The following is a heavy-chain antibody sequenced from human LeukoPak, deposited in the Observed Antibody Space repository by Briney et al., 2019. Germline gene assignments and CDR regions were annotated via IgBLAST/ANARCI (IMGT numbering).Heavy chain of an antibody. CDR1: GFTFGDYA. Sequence: GGSLSLSCTASGFTFGDYAMSWVRQAPGKGLEWVGFIRSKAYGGTTEYAASVKGRFTISRDDSKSIAYLQMNSLKTEDTAVYYCTRSGYSGYDRPRAWGQGTLVTVSS. D-gene: IGHD5-12*01. V-gene: IGHV3-49*04. CDR2: IRSKAYGGTT. CDR3: TRSGYSGYDRPRA. J-gene: IGHJ5*02.